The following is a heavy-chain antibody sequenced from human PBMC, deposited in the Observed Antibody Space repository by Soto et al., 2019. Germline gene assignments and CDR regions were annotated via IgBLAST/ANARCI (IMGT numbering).Heavy chain of an antibody. V-gene: IGHV2-5*01. CDR2: IYWNDDK. J-gene: IGHJ4*02. Sequence: QITLKESGPTLVKPTQTLTLTCTFSGFSLSTSGVGVGWIRQPPGKALEWLALIYWNDDKRYSPSLKSRLTITKDTSKNQVVLTMTNMDPVDTATYYCVQGEIAVAGAYYFDYWGQGTLVTVSS. CDR3: VQGEIAVAGAYYFDY. D-gene: IGHD6-19*01. CDR1: GFSLSTSGVG.